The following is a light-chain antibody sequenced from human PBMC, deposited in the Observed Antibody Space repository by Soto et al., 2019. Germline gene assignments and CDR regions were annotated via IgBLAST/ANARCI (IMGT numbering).Light chain of an antibody. CDR1: QSVSSN. V-gene: IGKV3-15*01. Sequence: EIVMTQSPATLSVSPGERATLSCRASQSVSSNLAWYQQKPGQAPRRLIYDAFTRATGIPARFSGSGSGTEYTLTISSLQSEDSAVSYCQHCSWHPFTVTFGGRTKVEIK. J-gene: IGKJ4*01. CDR2: DAF. CDR3: QHCSWHPFTVT.